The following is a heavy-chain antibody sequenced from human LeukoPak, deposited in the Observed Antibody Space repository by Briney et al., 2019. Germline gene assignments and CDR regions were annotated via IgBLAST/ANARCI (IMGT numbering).Heavy chain of an antibody. CDR2: ISGSGGST. CDR1: GFTFSSYA. CDR3: AKGRIGYSYGYSDY. J-gene: IGHJ4*02. V-gene: IGHV3-23*01. D-gene: IGHD5-18*01. Sequence: GGSLRLSCAASGFTFSSYAMSWVRQAPGKGLEGVSTISGSGGSTYYADSVKGRFTISRDNSKNTLHLQMNSLRAEDTAVYYCAKGRIGYSYGYSDYWGQGTLVTVSS.